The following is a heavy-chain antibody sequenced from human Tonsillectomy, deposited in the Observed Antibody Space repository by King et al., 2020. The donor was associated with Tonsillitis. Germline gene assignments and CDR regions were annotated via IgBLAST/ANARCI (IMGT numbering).Heavy chain of an antibody. D-gene: IGHD3-22*01. Sequence: QLQESGPGLVKPSETLSLTCTVSGGSISSSSYYWGWIRQPPGKGLEWIGSIYYSGSTYYNPSLKSRVTISVDTSKNQFSLKLSSVTAADTAVYYCARHWGLGDYYDSSGSSAPWGQGTLVTVSS. J-gene: IGHJ5*02. CDR3: ARHWGLGDYYDSSGSSAP. CDR2: IYYSGST. CDR1: GGSISSSSYY. V-gene: IGHV4-39*07.